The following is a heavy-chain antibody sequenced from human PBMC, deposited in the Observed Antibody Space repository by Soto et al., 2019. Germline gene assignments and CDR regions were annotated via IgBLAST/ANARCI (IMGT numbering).Heavy chain of an antibody. J-gene: IGHJ4*02. CDR2: ISGSGGST. CDR3: AKVPITMIVVVMNYFDY. V-gene: IGHV3-23*01. D-gene: IGHD3-22*01. Sequence: GGSLRLSCAASGFVFNNYAMSWVRQAPGKGLEWVSAISGSGGSTYYADSVKGRFTISRDNSKNTLYLQMNSLRAEDTAVYYCAKVPITMIVVVMNYFDYWGQGTLVTVSS. CDR1: GFVFNNYA.